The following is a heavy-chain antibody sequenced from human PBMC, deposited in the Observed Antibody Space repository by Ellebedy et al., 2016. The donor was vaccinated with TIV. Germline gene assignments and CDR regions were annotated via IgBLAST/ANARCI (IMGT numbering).Heavy chain of an antibody. CDR3: ARLGVIAAAGASDY. CDR2: ISSSSTVI. D-gene: IGHD6-13*01. V-gene: IGHV3-48*01. J-gene: IGHJ4*02. CDR1: GFTFSTSN. Sequence: GESLKISCAASGFTFSTSNMNWVRQAPGKGLEWVSYISSSSTVIYYADSVKGRFTISRDNAKDSLYLQMNSLRAEDTAVYYCARLGVIAAAGASDYWGQGTLVIVSS.